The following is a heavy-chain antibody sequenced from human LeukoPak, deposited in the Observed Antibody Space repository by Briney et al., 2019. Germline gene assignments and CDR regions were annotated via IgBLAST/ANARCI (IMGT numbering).Heavy chain of an antibody. J-gene: IGHJ4*02. CDR3: ARGGYCSSTSCHLLNY. Sequence: GGSLRLSCAASGFTFSSYSMNGLRQAPGKGLEWVSSISSSSSYIYYADSVRGRFTISRDNAKNSLYLQMNSLRAEDTAVYYCARGGYCSSTSCHLLNYWGQGTLVTVSS. CDR1: GFTFSSYS. D-gene: IGHD2-2*01. V-gene: IGHV3-21*01. CDR2: ISSSSSYI.